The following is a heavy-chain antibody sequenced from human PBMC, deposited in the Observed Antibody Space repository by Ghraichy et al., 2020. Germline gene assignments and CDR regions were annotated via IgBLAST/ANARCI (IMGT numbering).Heavy chain of an antibody. Sequence: SETLSLTCAVYGGSFSGFFWNWVRQPPGKGLEWIGETNHRGSITYNPSLKSRVTISEDTSKNQFSLTLTSVTAADTAVYYCARSEVPAGRGRSYFDPWGQGTLVTVSS. V-gene: IGHV4-34*01. D-gene: IGHD6-19*01. J-gene: IGHJ5*02. CDR1: GGSFSGFF. CDR3: ARSEVPAGRGRSYFDP. CDR2: TNHRGSI.